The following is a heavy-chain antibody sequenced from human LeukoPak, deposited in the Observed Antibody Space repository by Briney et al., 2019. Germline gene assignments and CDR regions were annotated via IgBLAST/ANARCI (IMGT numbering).Heavy chain of an antibody. Sequence: SETLSLTCTVSGYSISSGYYWGWIRQPPGKGLEWIGYIYYSGSTYYNPSLKSRVTISVDTSKSQFSLKLSSVTAADTAVYYCARRLHTALDPWGQGTLVTVSS. V-gene: IGHV4-38-2*02. CDR1: GYSISSGYY. CDR2: IYYSGST. D-gene: IGHD2-2*02. J-gene: IGHJ5*02. CDR3: ARRLHTALDP.